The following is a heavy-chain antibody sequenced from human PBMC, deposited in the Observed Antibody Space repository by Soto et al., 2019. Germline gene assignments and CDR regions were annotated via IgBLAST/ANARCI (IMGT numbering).Heavy chain of an antibody. V-gene: IGHV1-69*01. CDR3: ARSSRGSSAGDY. D-gene: IGHD6-6*01. J-gene: IGHJ4*02. Sequence: QLQLVQSGAAVKKPGSSVKVSCKASVGTFSSYAISWLRQAPGQGLEWMGGIIPIFSTANYAQKFHGRVTSTADDSTSTAYMELSSLRSEDTAVYYCARSSRGSSAGDYWGQGTLGTVSS. CDR2: IIPIFSTA. CDR1: VGTFSSYA.